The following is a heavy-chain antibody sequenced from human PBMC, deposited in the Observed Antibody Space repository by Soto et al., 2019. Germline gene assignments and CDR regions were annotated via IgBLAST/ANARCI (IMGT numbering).Heavy chain of an antibody. Sequence: VQLVQSGAEVRKPGSSVKVSCKTPGGSFDRYSISWVRQAPGQGLEWMGGINPMSGKTHYGEKYKGRLTITADTSKFIAYMELNSLRSEDTAVYYCARDLHPAGTEDYWGQGTLVTVSS. J-gene: IGHJ4*02. CDR2: INPMSGKT. CDR1: GGSFDRYS. D-gene: IGHD1-1*01. CDR3: ARDLHPAGTEDY. V-gene: IGHV1-69*06.